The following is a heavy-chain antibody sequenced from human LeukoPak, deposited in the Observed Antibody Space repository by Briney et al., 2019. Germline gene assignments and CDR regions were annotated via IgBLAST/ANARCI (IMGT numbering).Heavy chain of an antibody. CDR1: GGSECRGSYY. CDR2: IYYSGRT. CDR3: VRESPYCSGGTCLFDY. D-gene: IGHD2-15*01. J-gene: IGHJ4*02. V-gene: IGHV4-61*01. Sequence: SETLSLTCTVSGGSECRGSYYGSWLPKPRGKGLGWFGHIYYSGRTNYNPSLKSRVTISVDTSKNRFSLKLSSMTAADTAVYYCVRESPYCSGGTCLFDYWGEGTLVTVSS.